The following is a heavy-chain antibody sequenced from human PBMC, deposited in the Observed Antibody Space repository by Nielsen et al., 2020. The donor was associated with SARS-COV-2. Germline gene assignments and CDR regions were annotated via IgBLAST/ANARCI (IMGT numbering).Heavy chain of an antibody. CDR3: AKDRVYDSSGYYGDY. Sequence: GGSLRLSCAASGFTFSDYYMSWIRQAPGKGLEWVSYISSSGSTIYYADSVKGRFTISRDNSKNTLYLQMNSLRAEDTAVYYCAKDRVYDSSGYYGDYWGQGTLVTVSS. D-gene: IGHD3-22*01. CDR1: GFTFSDYY. J-gene: IGHJ4*02. CDR2: ISSSGSTI. V-gene: IGHV3-11*01.